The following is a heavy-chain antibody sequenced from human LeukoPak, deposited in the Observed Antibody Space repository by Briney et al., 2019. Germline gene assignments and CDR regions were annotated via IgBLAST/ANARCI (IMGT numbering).Heavy chain of an antibody. Sequence: GRSLRLSCAASGFTFDDYAMHWVRQAPGKGLEWVSGISWNSGSIGYADSVKGRFTISRDNAKNSLYLQMNSLRAEDTALYYCAKADGYSAVYYFDYWGQGTLVTVSS. V-gene: IGHV3-9*01. CDR1: GFTFDDYA. CDR3: AKADGYSAVYYFDY. CDR2: ISWNSGSI. J-gene: IGHJ4*02. D-gene: IGHD5-12*01.